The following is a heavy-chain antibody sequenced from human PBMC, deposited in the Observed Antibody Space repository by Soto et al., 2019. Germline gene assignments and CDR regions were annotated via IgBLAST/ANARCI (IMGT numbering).Heavy chain of an antibody. CDR3: ARDRSFRGTWPDDPFDI. J-gene: IGHJ3*02. V-gene: IGHV1-69*01. D-gene: IGHD3-10*01. CDR2: FIPMFGTA. CDR1: GGTFSSLG. Sequence: YSVQVSCKASGGTFSSLGISWVRQGPRQGLEWLGGFIPMFGTANYPLKFQGRVTLSANDSTSTAYMELSSLTSEDTAVYFCARDRSFRGTWPDDPFDIGGQ.